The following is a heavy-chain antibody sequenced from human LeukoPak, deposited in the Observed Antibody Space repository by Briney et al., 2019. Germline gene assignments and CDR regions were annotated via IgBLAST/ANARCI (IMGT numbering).Heavy chain of an antibody. Sequence: ASVKVSCKASGYTFTGYYMHWVRQAPGQGLEWMGWINPNSGGTNYAQKFQGWVTMTRDTSISTAYMELSRLRSDDTAVYYCARVGIAAGEPDAFDIWGXGTMXTVSS. V-gene: IGHV1-2*04. CDR2: INPNSGGT. D-gene: IGHD6-25*01. CDR3: ARVGIAAGEPDAFDI. CDR1: GYTFTGYY. J-gene: IGHJ3*02.